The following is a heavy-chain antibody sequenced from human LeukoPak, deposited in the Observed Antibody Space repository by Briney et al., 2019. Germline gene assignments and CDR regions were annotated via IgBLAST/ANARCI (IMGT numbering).Heavy chain of an antibody. CDR3: ARVLAARANDAFDI. J-gene: IGHJ3*02. V-gene: IGHV4-4*07. D-gene: IGHD6-6*01. CDR2: IYTSGST. Sequence: PSETLSLTCTVSGGSISSYYWSWIRQPAGKGLEWIGRIYTSGSTNYNPSLKSRVTMSVDTSKNQFSLKLSSVTAADTAVYYCARVLAARANDAFDIWGQGTMVTVSS. CDR1: GGSISSYY.